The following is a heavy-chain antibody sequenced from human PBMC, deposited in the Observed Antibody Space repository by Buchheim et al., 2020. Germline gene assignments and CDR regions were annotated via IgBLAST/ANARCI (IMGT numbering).Heavy chain of an antibody. D-gene: IGHD1-26*01. V-gene: IGHV3-30-3*01. CDR2: ISYDGSNK. Sequence: QVQLVESGGDVVQPGRSLRLSCAASGFTFSSYAMHWVRQAPGKGLEWVAVISYDGSNKYYADSVKGRFTISRDNSKNTLYLQMNSLRAEDTAVYYCASIWGVGATGQWGQGTL. CDR1: GFTFSSYA. CDR3: ASIWGVGATGQ. J-gene: IGHJ4*02.